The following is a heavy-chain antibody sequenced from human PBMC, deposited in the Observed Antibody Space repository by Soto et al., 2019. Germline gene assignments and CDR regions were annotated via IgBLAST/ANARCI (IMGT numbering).Heavy chain of an antibody. J-gene: IGHJ3*01. V-gene: IGHV5-10-1*01. Sequence: GVSRKICCAFSRESFTIYLITLVLQMPGKGLEWMGRIDPSDSNTNYSPSFQGHVTISADKSISTAYLQWSSLKASDTAMYYCASTWFESSGWVWGQGTMVTVSS. CDR2: IDPSDSNT. D-gene: IGHD3-22*01. CDR3: ASTWFESSGWV. CDR1: RESFTIYL.